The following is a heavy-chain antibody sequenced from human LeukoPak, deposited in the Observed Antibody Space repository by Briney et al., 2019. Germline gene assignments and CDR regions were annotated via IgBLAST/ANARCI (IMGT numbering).Heavy chain of an antibody. D-gene: IGHD1-20*01. CDR2: ISSSSSYI. V-gene: IGHV3-21*01. J-gene: IGHJ4*02. CDR1: GFTFSSYS. Sequence: GGSLRLSCAASGFTFSSYSMNWVRQAPGKGLEWVSSISSSSSYIYYADSVRGRFTISRDNAKNSLYLQMNSLRAEDTAVYYCARDLSDPNWNRRSGYWGQGTLVTVSS. CDR3: ARDLSDPNWNRRSGY.